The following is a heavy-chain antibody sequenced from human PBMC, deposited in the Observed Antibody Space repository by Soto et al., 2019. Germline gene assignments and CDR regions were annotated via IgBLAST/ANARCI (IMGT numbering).Heavy chain of an antibody. V-gene: IGHV1-69*13. CDR2: IIPFLLTA. Sequence: SVNVSWEASGDSFGTFGRSWLRQAPGQGLQWMGVIIPFLLTARYSQKFAVRITITADESTKTVYMEPGGLTSEDTAIYYCARQGSYWGEGPLVTVSS. CDR3: ARQGSY. J-gene: IGHJ4*02. CDR1: GDSFGTFG.